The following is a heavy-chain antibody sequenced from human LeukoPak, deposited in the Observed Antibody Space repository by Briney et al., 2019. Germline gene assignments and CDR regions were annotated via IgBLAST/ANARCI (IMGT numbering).Heavy chain of an antibody. CDR1: GFTFSNYW. Sequence: GGSLRLSCEASGFTFSNYWMHWVSQVPEKGLVWVSRINGDGSSTSHADSVKGRFTTSRDNAKNTLYLQMNSLRAEDTAVYYCAITSFGQAYYFDHWGQGALVTVSS. D-gene: IGHD3/OR15-3a*01. V-gene: IGHV3-74*01. CDR3: AITSFGQAYYFDH. J-gene: IGHJ4*02. CDR2: INGDGSST.